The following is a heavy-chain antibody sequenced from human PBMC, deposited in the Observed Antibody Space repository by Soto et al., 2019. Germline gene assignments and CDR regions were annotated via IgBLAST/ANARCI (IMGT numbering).Heavy chain of an antibody. CDR1: GFTFTSSA. CDR3: AEKRVGYYYGMDV. CDR2: IVVGSGNT. V-gene: IGHV1-58*02. Sequence: SVKVSCKASGFTFTSSAMQWVRQARGQRLEWIGWIVVGSGNTNYAQKFQERVTITRDMSTSTAYMELSSLRSEDTAVYYCAEKRVGYYYGMDVWGKGTTVTVSS. D-gene: IGHD1-26*01. J-gene: IGHJ6*04.